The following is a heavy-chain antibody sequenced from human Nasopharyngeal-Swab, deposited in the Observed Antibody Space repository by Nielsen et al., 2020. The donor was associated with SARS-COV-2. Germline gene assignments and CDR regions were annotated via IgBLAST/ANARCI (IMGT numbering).Heavy chain of an antibody. CDR2: MNPNSGNT. CDR3: ARDSRYSSSWYWSYYYYYGMDV. CDR1: GYTFTSYD. J-gene: IGHJ6*02. V-gene: IGHV1-8*01. D-gene: IGHD6-13*01. Sequence: ASVKVSCKASGYTFTSYDINWVRQATGQGLEWMGWMNPNSGNTGYAQKFQGRVTMTRNTSISTAYMELSSLRSEDTAVYYCARDSRYSSSWYWSYYYYYGMDVWGQGTTVTVSS.